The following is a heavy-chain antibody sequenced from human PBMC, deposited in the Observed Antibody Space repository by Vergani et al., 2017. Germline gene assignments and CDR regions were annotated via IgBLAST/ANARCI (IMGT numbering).Heavy chain of an antibody. V-gene: IGHV5-51*01. CDR2: IYPGDSDT. Sequence: EVQLVQSGAEVKKPGESLKISCKGSGYSFTSYWIGWVRQMPGKGLEWMGIIYPGDSDTRYSPSFQDQVTISADKSISTAYLQWSSLKASDTAMYYCARQMEGYSGSYDAFDIWGQGTMVTVSS. CDR1: GYSFTSYW. J-gene: IGHJ3*02. D-gene: IGHD1-26*01. CDR3: ARQMEGYSGSYDAFDI.